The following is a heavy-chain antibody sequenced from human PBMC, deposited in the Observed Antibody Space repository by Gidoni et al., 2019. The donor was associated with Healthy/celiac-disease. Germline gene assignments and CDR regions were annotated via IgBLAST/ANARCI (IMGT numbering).Heavy chain of an antibody. CDR2: ISGSGGST. J-gene: IGHJ6*02. Sequence: EVQLLESGGGLVQPGGSLRLSCAASGFTFSSYAMSWVRQAPGKGLEWVSAISGSGGSTYYADSVKGRFTISRDNSKNTLYLQMNSLRAEDTAVYYCAKERTDFWSGYYTKPYYYGMDVWGQGTTVTVSS. D-gene: IGHD3-3*01. CDR3: AKERTDFWSGYYTKPYYYGMDV. V-gene: IGHV3-23*01. CDR1: GFTFSSYA.